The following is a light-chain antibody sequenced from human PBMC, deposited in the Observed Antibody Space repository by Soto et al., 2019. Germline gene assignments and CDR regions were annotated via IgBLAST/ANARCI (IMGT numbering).Light chain of an antibody. J-gene: IGLJ1*01. CDR1: SSDVGGYNY. CDR2: EVS. Sequence: QSALTQPASVSGSPGQSFTISCPGTSSDVGGYNYVSWYHQHPGKAPKLMIYEVSTRPSGVSNRFSGSKSGNTASLTISGLQAEDEADYYCSSYTSSSTLVFGTGTKLNVL. V-gene: IGLV2-14*01. CDR3: SSYTSSSTLV.